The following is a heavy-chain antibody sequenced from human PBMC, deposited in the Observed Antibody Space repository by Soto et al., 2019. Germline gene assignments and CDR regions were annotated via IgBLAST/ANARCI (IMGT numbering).Heavy chain of an antibody. D-gene: IGHD3-10*01. V-gene: IGHV4-59*08. CDR1: GGSISSYY. Sequence: QVQLQESGPGLVKPSETLSLTCTVSGGSISSYYWSWIRQPPGKGLEWIGYIYYSGSTNYNPSLESRVTISVDTSKNQFSLKLSSVTAADTAVYYCARGRGDGYNTPFDYWGQGTLVTVSS. CDR2: IYYSGST. CDR3: ARGRGDGYNTPFDY. J-gene: IGHJ4*02.